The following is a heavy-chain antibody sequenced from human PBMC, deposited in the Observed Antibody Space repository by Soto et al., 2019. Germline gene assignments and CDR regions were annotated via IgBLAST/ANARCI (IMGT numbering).Heavy chain of an antibody. D-gene: IGHD1-26*01. CDR1: GDSIISIYH. Sequence: PSETLSLTCAVSGDSIISIYHWAWIRQPPGKGLEWIGSIYYSGSTYYNPSLKSRVTISVDTSKRQFSLRLSSLTAADTAVYYCAREGRTYYSVFDNWGQGTLVTVSS. V-gene: IGHV4-39*02. J-gene: IGHJ4*02. CDR2: IYYSGST. CDR3: AREGRTYYSVFDN.